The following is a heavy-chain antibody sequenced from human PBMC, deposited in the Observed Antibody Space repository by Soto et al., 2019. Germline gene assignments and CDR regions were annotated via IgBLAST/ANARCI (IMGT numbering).Heavy chain of an antibody. CDR2: IIPIFGTA. CDR3: ARAQKEKVLRFLFGAFDI. J-gene: IGHJ3*02. Sequence: SVKVSCKASGGTFSSYAISWVGQAPGQGLEWMGGIIPIFGTANYAQKFQGRVTITADESTSTAYMEMSSLRSEDTAVYYCARAQKEKVLRFLFGAFDIWGQGTMVTVSS. D-gene: IGHD3-3*01. CDR1: GGTFSSYA. V-gene: IGHV1-69*13.